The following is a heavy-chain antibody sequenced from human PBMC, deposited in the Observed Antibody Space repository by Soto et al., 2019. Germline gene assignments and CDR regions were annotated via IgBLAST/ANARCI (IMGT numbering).Heavy chain of an antibody. J-gene: IGHJ4*02. Sequence: QLQLQESGPGLVKPSETLSLPCTVSGGSISSSSYYWGWIRQPPGKGLEGIGSIYYSGSTYYNPSLKSRVTISVDTSKNQFSLKLSSVTAADTAVYYCARRRPNYFDYWGQGTLVTVSS. CDR3: ARRRPNYFDY. CDR2: IYYSGST. CDR1: GGSISSSSYY. V-gene: IGHV4-39*01.